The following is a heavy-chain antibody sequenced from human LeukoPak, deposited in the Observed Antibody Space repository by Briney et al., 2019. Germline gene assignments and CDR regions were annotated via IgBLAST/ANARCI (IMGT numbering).Heavy chain of an antibody. CDR2: INPNSGGT. J-gene: IGHJ3*02. CDR3: ARPYTSGWYDAFDI. D-gene: IGHD6-19*01. CDR1: GYTFTGYY. V-gene: IGHV1-2*02. Sequence: ASVKVSCEASGYTFTGYYIHWVRQAPGQGLEWMGWINPNSGGTNYAQKFQGRVTMTRDTSISTAYMELSRLRSDDTAAYYCARPYTSGWYDAFDIWGHGTMVTVSS.